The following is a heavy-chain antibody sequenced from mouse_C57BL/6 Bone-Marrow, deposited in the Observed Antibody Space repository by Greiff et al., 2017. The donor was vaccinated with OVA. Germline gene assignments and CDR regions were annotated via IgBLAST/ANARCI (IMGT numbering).Heavy chain of an antibody. D-gene: IGHD1-1*01. Sequence: EVQLQQSGAELVRPGASVKLSCTASGFNIKDDYMHWVKQRPEQGLEWIGWIDPENGDTEYASKFQGKATITADTSSNTGYLQLSSLTSEDTAVYYCTTFYGSSYFDDWGQGTTLTVSS. V-gene: IGHV14-4*01. CDR1: GFNIKDDY. J-gene: IGHJ2*01. CDR3: TTFYGSSYFDD. CDR2: IDPENGDT.